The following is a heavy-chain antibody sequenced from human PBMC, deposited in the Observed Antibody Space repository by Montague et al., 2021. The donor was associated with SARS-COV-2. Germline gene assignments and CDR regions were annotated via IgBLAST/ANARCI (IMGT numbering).Heavy chain of an antibody. V-gene: IGHV4-39*01. CDR1: GGPISGSSDY. J-gene: IGHJ4*02. CDR2: VDNSGNT. CDR3: ARRKYSYGWGD. D-gene: IGHD5-18*01. Sequence: SETLSLTCTVTGGPISGSSDYWGWIRQSPGKGLEWIASVDNSGNTYYSPSLKSRHTIYLDTSKNQFSLKLNSVTDADTALYYCARRKYSYGWGDWGQGTLGTVSS.